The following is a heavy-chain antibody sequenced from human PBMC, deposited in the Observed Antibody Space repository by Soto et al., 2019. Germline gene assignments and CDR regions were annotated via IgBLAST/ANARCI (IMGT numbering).Heavy chain of an antibody. V-gene: IGHV1-18*01. CDR1: GYTFTSYG. Sequence: QVQLVQSGAEVKKPGASVKVSCKASGYTFTSYGISWVRQAPGQGLEWMGWISAYNGNTNYAQKLQGRVTMTTDTSTSTAYMELRSLRSDDTAVYYCAYGGRAVAGMRGNYYYYYGMDVWGQGTTVTVSS. J-gene: IGHJ6*02. CDR3: AYGGRAVAGMRGNYYYYYGMDV. D-gene: IGHD6-19*01. CDR2: ISAYNGNT.